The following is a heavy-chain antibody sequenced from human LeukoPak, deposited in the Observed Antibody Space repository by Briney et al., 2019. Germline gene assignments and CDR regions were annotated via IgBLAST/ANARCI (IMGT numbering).Heavy chain of an antibody. D-gene: IGHD1-1*01. CDR1: GGTFSSYA. Sequence: SVKVSCKASGGTFSSYAIIWVRQAPGQGLEWMGRIIPILGIANYAQKFQGRVTITADKSTTTAYMELSSLRSEDTAVYYCARDYGETTAFDIWGQGTMVTVSS. J-gene: IGHJ3*02. V-gene: IGHV1-69*04. CDR2: IIPILGIA. CDR3: ARDYGETTAFDI.